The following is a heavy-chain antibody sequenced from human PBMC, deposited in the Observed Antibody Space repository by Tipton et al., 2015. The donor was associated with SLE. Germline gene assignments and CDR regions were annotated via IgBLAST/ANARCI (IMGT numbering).Heavy chain of an antibody. CDR1: GFTFSSYA. V-gene: IGHV3-23*01. J-gene: IGHJ6*02. D-gene: IGHD6-19*01. Sequence: SLRLSCAASGFTFSSYAMSWVRQAPGKGLEWVSAISGSGGSTYYADSVKGRFTISRDNSKNTLYLQMNSLRAEDTAVYYCARVRIAVAEDYYYGMDVWGQGTTVTVSS. CDR2: ISGSGGST. CDR3: ARVRIAVAEDYYYGMDV.